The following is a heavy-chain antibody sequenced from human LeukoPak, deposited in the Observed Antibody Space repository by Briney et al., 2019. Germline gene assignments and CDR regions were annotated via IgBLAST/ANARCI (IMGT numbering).Heavy chain of an antibody. CDR3: AKGPVADSGYDLGGGYFDY. V-gene: IGHV3-9*03. J-gene: IGHJ4*02. CDR1: GFTFDDYA. CDR2: ISWNSGSI. D-gene: IGHD5-12*01. Sequence: PGGSLRLSCAASGFTFDDYAMHWVRQAPGKGLEWVSGISWNSGSIGYADSVKGRFTISRDNAKNSLYLQMNSLRAEDMALYYCAKGPVADSGYDLGGGYFDYWGQGTLVTVPS.